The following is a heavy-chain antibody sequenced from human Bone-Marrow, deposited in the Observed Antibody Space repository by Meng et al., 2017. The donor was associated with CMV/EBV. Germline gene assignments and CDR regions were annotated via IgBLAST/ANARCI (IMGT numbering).Heavy chain of an antibody. CDR1: GGTFSSYA. Sequence: SVKVSCKASGGTFSSYAISWVRQAPGQGLEWMGGIIPIFGTANYAQKFQGRVTITADKSTSTAYMELSSLRSEDTAVYYCARYEVITGGEYLQHWGQGTLVTVSS. CDR3: ARYEVITGGEYLQH. D-gene: IGHD3-22*01. V-gene: IGHV1-69*06. CDR2: IIPIFGTA. J-gene: IGHJ1*01.